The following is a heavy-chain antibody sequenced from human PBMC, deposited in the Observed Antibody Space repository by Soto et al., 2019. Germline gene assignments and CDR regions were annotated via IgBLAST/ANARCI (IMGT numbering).Heavy chain of an antibody. CDR2: IYYTGST. CDR3: ARDRNPGVYSYYYYYGMDV. Sequence: SETLSLTCTVSGGSISSYYWSWIRQPPGKGLEWIGYIYYTGSTNYNPSLKSRVTISVDTSQNQFSLKLSSVTAADAAVYFCARDRNPGVYSYYYYYGMDVWGQGTTVTVSS. V-gene: IGHV4-59*01. CDR1: GGSISSYY. D-gene: IGHD4-4*01. J-gene: IGHJ6*02.